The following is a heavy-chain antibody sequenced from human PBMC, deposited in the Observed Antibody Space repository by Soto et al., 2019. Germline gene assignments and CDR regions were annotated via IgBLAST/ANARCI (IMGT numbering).Heavy chain of an antibody. V-gene: IGHV3-23*01. J-gene: IGHJ4*02. CDR3: AKDAPAYGSGSPHHLLDY. D-gene: IGHD3-10*01. CDR2: ISGSGGST. Sequence: GGSLRLSCAASGFTFSSYAMSWVRQAPGKGLEWVSAISGSGGSTYYADSVKGRFTISRDNSKNTLYLQMNSLRAEDTAVYYCAKDAPAYGSGSPHHLLDYWGQGTLVTVSS. CDR1: GFTFSSYA.